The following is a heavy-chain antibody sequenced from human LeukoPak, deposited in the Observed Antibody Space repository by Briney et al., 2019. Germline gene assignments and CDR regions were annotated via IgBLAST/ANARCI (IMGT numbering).Heavy chain of an antibody. CDR2: TKQDGSEK. CDR1: GFILSSFV. V-gene: IGHV3-7*01. J-gene: IGHJ1*01. Sequence: GSPRLSRAASGFILSSFVMSRVPQAPGQGLEWVANTKQDGSEKYYPESVRGRFTISRDNAKTSLYLQMNSLRAEDTAVYYCARELVVGPAEYFQHWGQGTLVTVSS. D-gene: IGHD2-8*02. CDR3: ARELVVGPAEYFQH.